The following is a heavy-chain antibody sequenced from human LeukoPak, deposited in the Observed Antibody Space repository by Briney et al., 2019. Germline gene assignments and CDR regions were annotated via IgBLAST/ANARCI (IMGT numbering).Heavy chain of an antibody. D-gene: IGHD1-1*01. Sequence: PGGSLRLSCAASGFAFSSYSMSWVRQAPGKGLEWVSYISSSGSTIYYADSVKGRFTISRDNSNNSLFVQMNSLRAEDTAVYFCAKSRSGSANWALQIFDNWGQGTLVTVSS. J-gene: IGHJ4*02. CDR2: ISSSGSTI. V-gene: IGHV3-48*01. CDR3: AKSRSGSANWALQIFDN. CDR1: GFAFSSYS.